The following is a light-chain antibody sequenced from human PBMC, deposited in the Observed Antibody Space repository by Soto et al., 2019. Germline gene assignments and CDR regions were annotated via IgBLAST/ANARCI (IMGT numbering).Light chain of an antibody. J-gene: IGLJ2*01. CDR2: RVT. CDR3: CSLAGSTTSVV. Sequence: QSVLIQPRSVSGSPGQSVTISCTGTSSDVGHYNFVSWYQHHPGKAPKPMIYRVTQRPSGVPDRFSGSKSGNTASLTISGLQAEDDAAYYCCSLAGSTTSVVFGGGTKGTVL. CDR1: SSDVGHYNF. V-gene: IGLV2-11*01.